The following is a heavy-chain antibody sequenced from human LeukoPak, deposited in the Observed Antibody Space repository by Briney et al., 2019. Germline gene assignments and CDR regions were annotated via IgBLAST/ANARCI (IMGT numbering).Heavy chain of an antibody. J-gene: IGHJ6*03. Sequence: SETLSLTCTVSGYSISNGYYWGWIRQPPGKGLEWIGNIYHSGSAYYNPSLKSRVTISVDTSKNQFSLKLNSVTAADTAVYYCARAPTMTPSMNYYYMDVWGKGTTVIVSS. CDR1: GYSISNGYY. V-gene: IGHV4-38-2*02. D-gene: IGHD4-17*01. CDR3: ARAPTMTPSMNYYYMDV. CDR2: IYHSGSA.